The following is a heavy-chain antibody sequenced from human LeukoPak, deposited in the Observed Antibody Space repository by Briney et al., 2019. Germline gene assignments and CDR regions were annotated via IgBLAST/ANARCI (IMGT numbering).Heavy chain of an antibody. CDR1: GGTFSSYA. CDR3: ASGWYSSGWLSYYYYGMDV. Sequence: SVKVSCKASGGTFSSYAISWVRQAPGQGLEWMGGIIPIFGTANCAQKFQGRVTITADESTSTAYMELSSLRSEDTAVYYCASGWYSSGWLSYYYYGMDVWGQGTTVTVSS. J-gene: IGHJ6*02. V-gene: IGHV1-69*01. D-gene: IGHD6-19*01. CDR2: IIPIFGTA.